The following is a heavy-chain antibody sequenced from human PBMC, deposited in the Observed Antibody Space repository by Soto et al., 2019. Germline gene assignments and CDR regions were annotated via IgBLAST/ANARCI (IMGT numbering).Heavy chain of an antibody. Sequence: EVQLVESGGGLVQPGGSLRLSCAASGFTFSSYWMSWVRQAPGKGLEWVANIKQDGNEKYYVDSVKGRFTISRDNAKNSLYLQRNSLTAEDTAGYYCARVNSLAGEYWGQGTMVTVSS. CDR1: GFTFSSYW. CDR2: IKQDGNEK. D-gene: IGHD2-15*01. J-gene: IGHJ4*02. V-gene: IGHV3-7*05. CDR3: ARVNSLAGEY.